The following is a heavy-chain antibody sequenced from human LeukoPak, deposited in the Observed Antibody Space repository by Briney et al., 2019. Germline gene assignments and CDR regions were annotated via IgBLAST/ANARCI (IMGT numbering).Heavy chain of an antibody. CDR1: GFTFSIYS. CDR3: ARDLAARGDY. Sequence: SGGSLRLSYAASGFTFSIYSMNWVRQAPGKGLEWVSSISSSSSYIYYADSVKGRFTISRDNAKNSLYLQMNSLRAEDTAVYYCARDLAARGDYWGQGTLVTVSS. CDR2: ISSSSSYI. V-gene: IGHV3-21*01. J-gene: IGHJ4*02. D-gene: IGHD6-6*01.